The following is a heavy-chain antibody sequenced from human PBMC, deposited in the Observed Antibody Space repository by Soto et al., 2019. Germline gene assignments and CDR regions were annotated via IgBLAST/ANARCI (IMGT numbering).Heavy chain of an antibody. CDR3: ARAGYCSSTSCYVVYYMDV. CDR1: GYTFTSYD. D-gene: IGHD2-2*01. Sequence: ASVKVSCKASGYTFTSYDINWVRQATGQGLEWMGWMSPNSGNTGYAQKFQGRVTMTRNTSISTAYMELSSLRSEDTAVYYCARAGYCSSTSCYVVYYMDVWGKGTTVTVSS. V-gene: IGHV1-8*01. CDR2: MSPNSGNT. J-gene: IGHJ6*03.